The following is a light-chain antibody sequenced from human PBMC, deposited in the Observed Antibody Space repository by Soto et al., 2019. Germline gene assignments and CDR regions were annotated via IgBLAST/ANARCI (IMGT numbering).Light chain of an antibody. J-gene: IGKJ1*01. CDR1: ESIDNW. Sequence: DIHRTQSPSTLSSSFGDTVTITCPASESIDNWLAWYQQKPGKAPKLLIFAASTLVRGVPSRFSGRGSGTEFTLTISSLQADDYATFYCQQYHTDWTFGRGTKVDIK. CDR3: QQYHTDWT. V-gene: IGKV1-5*01. CDR2: AAS.